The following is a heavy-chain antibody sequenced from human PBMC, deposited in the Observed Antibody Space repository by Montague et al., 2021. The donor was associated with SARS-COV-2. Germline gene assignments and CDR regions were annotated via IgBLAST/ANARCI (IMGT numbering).Heavy chain of an antibody. CDR1: GGSISSYY. V-gene: IGHV4-59*01. CDR3: ARGGGSGYRYYFDY. Sequence: SETLSPTRTVSGGSISSYYWNWIRQPPGKGLEWIGYIYYSGRTSYNPSLKSRVTISVDTSKNQFSLKLSSVTAADTAVYYCARGGGSGYRYYFDYWSQGSLVTVSS. J-gene: IGHJ4*02. D-gene: IGHD3-22*01. CDR2: IYYSGRT.